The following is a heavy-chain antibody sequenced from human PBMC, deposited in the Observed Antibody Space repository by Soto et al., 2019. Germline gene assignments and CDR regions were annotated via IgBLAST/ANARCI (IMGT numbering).Heavy chain of an antibody. CDR2: IYFGGTT. CDR3: ARGIEGWYQGRYYYGMDV. J-gene: IGHJ6*02. D-gene: IGHD6-19*01. V-gene: IGHV4-59*01. Sequence: PSETLSLTCSVSGASISSNFWSWVRQPPGKGLEWIGYIYFGGTTQSNPSLKGRATISLDTSKNQFSLKLSSVTAADTAVYYCARGIEGWYQGRYYYGMDVWGQGTTVTVSS. CDR1: GASISSNF.